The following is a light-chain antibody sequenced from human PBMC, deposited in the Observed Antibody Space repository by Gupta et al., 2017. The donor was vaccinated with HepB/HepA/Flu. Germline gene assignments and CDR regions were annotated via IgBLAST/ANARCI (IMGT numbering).Light chain of an antibody. Sequence: QSALTQPASVSGSPGQSITISCAGTSSDVGTYNFVSWYQQHPGKAPKLMIYDVSNRPSGVSNRFSGSKSGNTASLTISGLQAEDEADYYCSSYTSSDTLVFGGGTKLTGL. CDR2: DVS. V-gene: IGLV2-14*01. J-gene: IGLJ2*01. CDR3: SSYTSSDTLV. CDR1: SSDVGTYNF.